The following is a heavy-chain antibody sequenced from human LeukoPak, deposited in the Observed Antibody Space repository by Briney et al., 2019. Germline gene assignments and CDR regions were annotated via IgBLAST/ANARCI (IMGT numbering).Heavy chain of an antibody. CDR3: ARSPRGLGDFGY. V-gene: IGHV4-39*01. CDR2: IYYSGST. J-gene: IGHJ4*02. D-gene: IGHD5/OR15-5a*01. CDR1: GGSISSSSYY. Sequence: PSQTLSLTCAVSGGSISSSSYYWGWIRQPPGKGLEWGGSIYYSGSTYYNPSLKSRVTISVHTSKNHFSLKLSSVTGADTGVYFCARSPRGLGDFGYWGPGALVS.